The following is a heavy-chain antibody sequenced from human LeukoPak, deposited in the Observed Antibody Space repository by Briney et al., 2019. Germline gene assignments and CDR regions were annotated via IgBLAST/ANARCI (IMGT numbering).Heavy chain of an antibody. Sequence: SETLPLTCAVYGGSFSGYYWSWIRQPPGKGLEWIGEINHSGSTNYNPSLKSRVTISVDTSKNQFSLKLSSVTAADTAVYYCARVILSHYYDSSGYYRRVDAFDIWGQGTMVTVSS. CDR2: INHSGST. CDR3: ARVILSHYYDSSGYYRRVDAFDI. CDR1: GGSFSGYY. D-gene: IGHD3-22*01. J-gene: IGHJ3*02. V-gene: IGHV4-34*01.